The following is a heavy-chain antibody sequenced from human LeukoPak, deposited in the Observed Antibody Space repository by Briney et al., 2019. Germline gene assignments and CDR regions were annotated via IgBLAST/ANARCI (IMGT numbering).Heavy chain of an antibody. CDR3: AKGPNYDILTGWRKTHNAFDI. CDR1: GFTFSSYG. J-gene: IGHJ3*02. V-gene: IGHV3-30*02. Sequence: GGSLRLSCAASGFTFSSYGVHWVRQAPGKRLEWVAFIRNDGSNKYYADSVKGRFTISRDNSKNTLYLQMNSLRPEDTAVYYCAKGPNYDILTGWRKTHNAFDIWGQGTMVTVSS. CDR2: IRNDGSNK. D-gene: IGHD3-9*01.